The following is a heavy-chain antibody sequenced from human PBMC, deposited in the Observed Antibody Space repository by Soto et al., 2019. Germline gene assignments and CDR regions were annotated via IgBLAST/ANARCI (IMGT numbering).Heavy chain of an antibody. D-gene: IGHD5-12*01. CDR2: ISSSSSYI. Sequence: GGSLRLSCAASGFTFSSYSMNWVRQAPGKGLEWVSSISSSSSYIYYADSVKGRFTISRDNAKNSLYLQMNSLRAEDTAVYYCEVEMATILYGMDVWGQGTTVTVSS. V-gene: IGHV3-21*01. CDR3: EVEMATILYGMDV. J-gene: IGHJ6*02. CDR1: GFTFSSYS.